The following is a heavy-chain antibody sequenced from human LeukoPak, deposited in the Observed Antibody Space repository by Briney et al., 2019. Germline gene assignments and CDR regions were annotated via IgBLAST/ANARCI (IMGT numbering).Heavy chain of an antibody. D-gene: IGHD3-22*01. CDR2: VIPIFGTA. CDR1: GGTFSSYA. CDR3: ASWRRESYVVVVAFDI. Sequence: SVKVSCKASGGTFSSYAISWVRQAPGQGLEWMGGVIPIFGTANYAQKFQGRVTISADESTSTAYMELSSLRSEDTAVYYCASWRRESYVVVVAFDIWGQGTMVTVSS. V-gene: IGHV1-69*13. J-gene: IGHJ3*02.